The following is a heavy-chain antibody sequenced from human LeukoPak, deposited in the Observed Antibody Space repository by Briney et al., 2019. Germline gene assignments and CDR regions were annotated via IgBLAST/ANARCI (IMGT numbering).Heavy chain of an antibody. D-gene: IGHD3-10*01. V-gene: IGHV4-31*03. J-gene: IGHJ4*02. CDR1: GGSISSGGYY. CDR3: ARSPDDYYGSGSYYNPFDY. CDR2: IYYSGST. Sequence: PSQTLSLTCTVSGGSISSGGYYWSWIRQHPGKGLEWIGYIYYSGSTYYNPSLKSRVTISVDTPKNQFSLKLSSVTAADTAVYYCARSPDDYYGSGSYYNPFDYWGQGTLVTVSS.